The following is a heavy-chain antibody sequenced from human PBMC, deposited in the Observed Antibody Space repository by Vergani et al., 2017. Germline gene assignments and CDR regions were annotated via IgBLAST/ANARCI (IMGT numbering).Heavy chain of an antibody. J-gene: IGHJ4*02. CDR2: IQKDGIDQ. Sequence: QVQLVESGGGVVQPGESLRLSCAASGFPFSTYCMHWVRQAPGKGLEWVAFIQKDGIDQFYADSVRGRFTISRDISKNTLYLEMNILSAEDTALYHCVKDHPVFDEWGRGTLVSVS. CDR3: VKDHPVFDE. V-gene: IGHV3-30*02. CDR1: GFPFSTYC.